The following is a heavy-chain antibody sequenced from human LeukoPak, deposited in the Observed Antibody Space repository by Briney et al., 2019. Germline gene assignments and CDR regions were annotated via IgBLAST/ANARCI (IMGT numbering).Heavy chain of an antibody. CDR1: GYTFTGYY. J-gene: IGHJ4*02. D-gene: IGHD2-15*01. CDR2: INPNSGDT. V-gene: IGHV1-2*02. CDR3: ARDQYCSGGNCYPYFYY. Sequence: ASVKVSFKASGYTFTGYYIHWVRQAPGQGLEWMGSINPNSGDTNYAQKFQGRVTMTRDTSISTTYMELSRLRSDDTAVYYCARDQYCSGGNCYPYFYYWGQGTLVTVSS.